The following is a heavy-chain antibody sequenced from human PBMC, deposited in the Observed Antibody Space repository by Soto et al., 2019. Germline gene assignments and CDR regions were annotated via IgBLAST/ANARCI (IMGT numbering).Heavy chain of an antibody. CDR3: ARGATIFGVESRGFDP. J-gene: IGHJ5*02. V-gene: IGHV3-74*01. D-gene: IGHD3-3*01. CDR2: SNSDGSST. CDR1: GFTFSSYW. Sequence: EVQLVESGGGLVKPGGSLRLSCAASGFTFSSYWMNWVRQAPGKGPVWVSRSNSDGSSTSYADSVKGRFTISRDSAKNTLYLQMNSLRAEDTTVYYCARGATIFGVESRGFDPWGQGTLVTVSS.